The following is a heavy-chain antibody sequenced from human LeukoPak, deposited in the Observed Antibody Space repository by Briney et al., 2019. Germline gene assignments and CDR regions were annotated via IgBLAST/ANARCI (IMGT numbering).Heavy chain of an antibody. CDR1: GYTFTSYG. CDR2: IIPIFGTA. V-gene: IGHV1-69*06. CDR3: ARDRWELPNYYYYYYYMDV. J-gene: IGHJ6*03. D-gene: IGHD1-26*01. Sequence: SVKVSCKASGYTFTSYGISWVRQAPGQGLEWMGGIIPIFGTANYAQKFQGRVTITADKSTSTAYMELSSLRSEDTAVYYCARDRWELPNYYYYYYYMDVWGKGTTVTVSS.